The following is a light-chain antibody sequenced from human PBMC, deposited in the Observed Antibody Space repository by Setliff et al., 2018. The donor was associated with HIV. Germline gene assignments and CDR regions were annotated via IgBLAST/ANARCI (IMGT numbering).Light chain of an antibody. CDR1: SSNIGINH. CDR3: AAWDDSLSGSYV. CDR2: RDN. J-gene: IGLJ1*01. Sequence: QSALTQPPSASGTPGQGVTISCSGSSSNIGINHVYWYQQLPGTTPKLLIYRDNQRPSGVPDRFSGSKSGTSASLAISGLRSEDEADYFCAAWDDSLSGSYVFGAGTKVTVL. V-gene: IGLV1-47*01.